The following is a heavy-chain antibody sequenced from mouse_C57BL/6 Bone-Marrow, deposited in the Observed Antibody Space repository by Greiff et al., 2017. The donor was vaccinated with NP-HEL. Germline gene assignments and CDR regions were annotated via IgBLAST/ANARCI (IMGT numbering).Heavy chain of an antibody. D-gene: IGHD1-1*01. CDR3: ARQYYYGSRGAMDY. CDR1: GYTFTSYG. Sequence: VKLMESGAELARPGASVKLSCKASGYTFTSYGISWVKQRTGQGLEWIGELYPRSGNTYYNEKFKGKATLTADKSSSTAYMELRSLTSEDSAVYFCARQYYYGSRGAMDYWGQGTSVTVSS. V-gene: IGHV1-81*01. CDR2: LYPRSGNT. J-gene: IGHJ4*01.